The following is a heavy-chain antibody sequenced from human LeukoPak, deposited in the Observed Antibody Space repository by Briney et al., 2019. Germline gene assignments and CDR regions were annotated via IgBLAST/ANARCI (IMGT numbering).Heavy chain of an antibody. Sequence: SETLSLTCTVSGGSISSHYWSWIRQPPGKGLEWIGYIYYSGSTNYNPSLKSRVTISVDTSKNQFSLKLSSVTAADTAVYYCARAGGIKLANFDYWGQGTLVTVSS. CDR3: ARAGGIKLANFDY. CDR2: IYYSGST. V-gene: IGHV4-59*11. D-gene: IGHD4-23*01. CDR1: GGSISSHY. J-gene: IGHJ4*02.